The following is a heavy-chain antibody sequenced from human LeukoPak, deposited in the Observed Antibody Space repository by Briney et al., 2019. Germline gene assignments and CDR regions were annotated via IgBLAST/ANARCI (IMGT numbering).Heavy chain of an antibody. J-gene: IGHJ5*02. CDR1: GGSISSSSYY. CDR3: ARKVVAATPNWFDP. Sequence: PSETLSLTCTVSGGSISSSSYYWGWIRQPPGKGLEWIGSIYHSGSTYYNPSLKSRVTISVDTSKNQFSLKLSSVTAADTAVYYCARKVVAATPNWFDPWGQGTLVTVSS. CDR2: IYHSGST. V-gene: IGHV4-39*07. D-gene: IGHD2-15*01.